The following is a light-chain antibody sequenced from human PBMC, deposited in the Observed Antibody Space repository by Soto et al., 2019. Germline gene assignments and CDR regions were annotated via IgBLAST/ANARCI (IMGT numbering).Light chain of an antibody. J-gene: IGKJ4*01. Sequence: DIQMTQSPPSLSASVGDRVTITCQASQDISIYLSWYQQRPGNAPKLLISDAPNLETGVPSRFSGSRSGTHFTFTISSLQPEDFATYYCQQYDLLPLTFGGGTKVE. CDR1: QDISIY. CDR2: DAP. V-gene: IGKV1-33*01. CDR3: QQYDLLPLT.